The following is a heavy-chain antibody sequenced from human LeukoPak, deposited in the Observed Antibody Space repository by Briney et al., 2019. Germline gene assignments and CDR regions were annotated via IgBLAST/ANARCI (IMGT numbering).Heavy chain of an antibody. J-gene: IGHJ5*02. CDR1: GGSISSYF. CDR3: GRLLSSSNWFDP. D-gene: IGHD6-6*01. CDR2: VYTSGST. V-gene: IGHV4-4*07. Sequence: PSETLSLTCTVSGGSISSYFWSWIRQPAGKGLEWIGRVYTSGSTNYNPSLKSRVTMSVDTSKNQFSLKLGSMTAADTAVYYCGRLLSSSNWFDPWGQGTLVTVSS.